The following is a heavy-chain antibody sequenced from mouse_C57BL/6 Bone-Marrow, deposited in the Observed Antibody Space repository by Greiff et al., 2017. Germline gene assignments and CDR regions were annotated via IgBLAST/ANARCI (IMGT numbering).Heavy chain of an antibody. Sequence: EVQVVESGGGLVQPGGSLKLSCAASGFTFSDYYMYWVRQTPEKRLEWVAYISNGGGSTYYPDTVKGRFTISRDNAKNTLYLQMSRLKSEDTAMYYCARLGRVAYWGQGTLVTVSA. D-gene: IGHD4-1*01. CDR2: ISNGGGST. J-gene: IGHJ3*01. CDR1: GFTFSDYY. CDR3: ARLGRVAY. V-gene: IGHV5-12*01.